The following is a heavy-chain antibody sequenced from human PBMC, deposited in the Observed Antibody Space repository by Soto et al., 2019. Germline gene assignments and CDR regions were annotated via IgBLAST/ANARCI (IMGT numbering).Heavy chain of an antibody. CDR3: AKRWGTSFDF. CDR2: IYYSGST. J-gene: IGHJ4*02. CDR1: LGXLSRHY. D-gene: IGHD7-27*01. V-gene: IGHV4-59*11. Sequence: SETLXLTGTVSLGXLSRHYWSWIRQPPGKGLEWIGYIYYSGSTNYNPSLKSRVTISVDTSKNQFSLKVSSVTAADTAVYYCAKRWGTSFDFWGQGTLVTVSS.